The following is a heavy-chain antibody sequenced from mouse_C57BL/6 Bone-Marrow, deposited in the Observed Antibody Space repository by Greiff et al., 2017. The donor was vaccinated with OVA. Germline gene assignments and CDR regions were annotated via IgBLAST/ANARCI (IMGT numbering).Heavy chain of an antibody. CDR1: GFTFSDYG. D-gene: IGHD1-1*01. V-gene: IGHV5-17*01. CDR2: ISSGSSTI. Sequence: EVMLVESGGGLVKPGGSLKLSCAASGFTFSDYGMHWVRQAPEKGLEWVAYISSGSSTIYYADTVKGRFTISRDNAKNTLFLQMTSLRSEDTAMYYCARSHYYGSKVDYWGQGTTLTVSS. CDR3: ARSHYYGSKVDY. J-gene: IGHJ2*01.